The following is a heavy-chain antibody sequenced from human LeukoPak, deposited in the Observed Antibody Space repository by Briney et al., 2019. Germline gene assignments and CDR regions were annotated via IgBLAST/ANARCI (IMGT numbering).Heavy chain of an antibody. CDR2: IGTAGDT. D-gene: IGHD4-17*01. Sequence: GGSLRLSCAASGFTFSSCDMHWVRQATGKGLEWVSAIGTAGDTYYPGSVKGRFTISRENAKNSLYLQMNSLRAEDTAVYYCATVRGYYYGMDVWGQGTTVTVSS. J-gene: IGHJ6*02. V-gene: IGHV3-13*01. CDR1: GFTFSSCD. CDR3: ATVRGYYYGMDV.